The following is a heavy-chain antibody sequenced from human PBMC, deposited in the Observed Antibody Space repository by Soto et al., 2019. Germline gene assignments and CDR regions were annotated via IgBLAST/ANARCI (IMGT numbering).Heavy chain of an antibody. CDR3: AKCGGSVRSRLLHFDY. CDR1: GGTFSSYA. V-gene: IGHV3-23*01. D-gene: IGHD3-22*01. J-gene: IGHJ4*02. Sequence: ASVKVSCKASGGTFSSYAMSWVRQAPGKGLEWVSAISGSGGSTYYADSVKGRFTISRDNSKNTLYLQMNSLRAEDTAVYYCAKCGGSVRSRLLHFDYWGQGTLVSVVS. CDR2: ISGSGGST.